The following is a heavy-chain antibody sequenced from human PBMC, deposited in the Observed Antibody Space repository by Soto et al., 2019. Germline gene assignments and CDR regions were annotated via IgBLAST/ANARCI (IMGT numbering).Heavy chain of an antibody. CDR3: ARDLRYSSSRYDWFDP. Sequence: SETLSLTCTVSGGSISSYYWSWIRQPAGKGLEWIGRIYTSGSTNYNPSLKSRVTMSVDTSKNQFSLKLSSVTAADTAVYYCARDLRYSSSRYDWFDPWGQGTLVTVSS. J-gene: IGHJ5*02. CDR1: GGSISSYY. CDR2: IYTSGST. V-gene: IGHV4-4*07. D-gene: IGHD6-13*01.